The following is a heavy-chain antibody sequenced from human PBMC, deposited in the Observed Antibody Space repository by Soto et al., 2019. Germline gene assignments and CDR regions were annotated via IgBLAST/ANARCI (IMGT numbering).Heavy chain of an antibody. D-gene: IGHD3-3*01. V-gene: IGHV3-23*01. Sequence: GGSLRLSCAASGFTFSRYAMSWVRQAPGKGLEWVSAISGSGGSTYYADSVKGRFTISRDNSKNTLYLQVNSLSAEDTAVYYCAKRVASIQNFDYWGQGTLVTVSS. CDR3: AKRVASIQNFDY. CDR2: ISGSGGST. CDR1: GFTFSRYA. J-gene: IGHJ4*02.